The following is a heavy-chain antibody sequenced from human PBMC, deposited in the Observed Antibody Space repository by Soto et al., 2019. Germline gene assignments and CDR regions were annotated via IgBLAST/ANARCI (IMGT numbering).Heavy chain of an antibody. CDR3: ANDRPRRTSGYFFEY. CDR2: VSASGLNT. D-gene: IGHD1-1*01. CDR1: GFTFSTYA. J-gene: IGHJ4*02. V-gene: IGHV3-23*01. Sequence: EVQLLESGGELVQPGGSLTLSCAASGFTFSTYAMAWVRQAPGKGLEWVSGVSASGLNTDYADPVKGRFYISRDNSKNTVSLHINSLRAEDTALYYCANDRPRRTSGYFFEYWGQGTPVTVSS.